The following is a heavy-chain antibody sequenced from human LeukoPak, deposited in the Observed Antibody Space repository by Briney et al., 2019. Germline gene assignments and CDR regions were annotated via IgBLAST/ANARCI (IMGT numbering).Heavy chain of an antibody. D-gene: IGHD2-2*01. CDR2: MNPNSGNT. J-gene: IGHJ4*02. V-gene: IGHV1-8*01. Sequence: GASVTVSCKASGYTFTSYDINWVRQATGQGLEWMGWMNPNSGNTGYAQKFQGRVTMTRNTSISTAYMELSSLRSEDTAVYYCARGHLYCSSTSCYWAPYYFDYWGQGTLVTVSS. CDR1: GYTFTSYD. CDR3: ARGHLYCSSTSCYWAPYYFDY.